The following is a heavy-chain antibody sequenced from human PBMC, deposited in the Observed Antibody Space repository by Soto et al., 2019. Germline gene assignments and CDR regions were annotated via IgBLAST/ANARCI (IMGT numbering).Heavy chain of an antibody. CDR3: ARDRDTAPLYEMDV. D-gene: IGHD5-18*01. CDR1: GYMFTKYY. V-gene: IGHV1-46*01. Sequence: QVQLVQSGAEVRKPGASVNISCQGSGYMFTKYYMHWVRQAPGQGLEWMGLINPNDGRTSYPQKFQGRITITRDTSTSTVYMELSSLRSVDTAVYYCARDRDTAPLYEMDVWGPGTTVTVSS. J-gene: IGHJ6*02. CDR2: INPNDGRT.